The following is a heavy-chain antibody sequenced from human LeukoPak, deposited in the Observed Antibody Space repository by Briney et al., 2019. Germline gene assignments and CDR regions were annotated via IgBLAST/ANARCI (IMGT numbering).Heavy chain of an antibody. CDR3: ARRYHGYSHGYPWGY. Sequence: KPSETLSLTCTVSGGSISSGSYYWSWIRQPAGKGLEWIGRIYTSGSTNYNPSLKSRVTISVDTSKNQFSLNLSSVTAADTAVYYCARRYHGYSHGYPWGYWGQGTLVTVSS. CDR2: IYTSGST. V-gene: IGHV4-61*02. D-gene: IGHD5-18*01. J-gene: IGHJ4*02. CDR1: GGSISSGSYY.